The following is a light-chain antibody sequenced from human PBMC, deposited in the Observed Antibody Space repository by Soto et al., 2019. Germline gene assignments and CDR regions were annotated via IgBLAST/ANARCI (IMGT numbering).Light chain of an antibody. Sequence: IGLTQSPGTLSLSPGERATLSCRASQSVSSSYLAWYQQKPGQAPRLLIYGASSRATGIPDRFSGSGSGTDFTLTISRLEPEDFAVYYCQQYGSSPRTFGPGTKVDIK. CDR1: QSVSSSY. V-gene: IGKV3-20*01. CDR3: QQYGSSPRT. CDR2: GAS. J-gene: IGKJ3*01.